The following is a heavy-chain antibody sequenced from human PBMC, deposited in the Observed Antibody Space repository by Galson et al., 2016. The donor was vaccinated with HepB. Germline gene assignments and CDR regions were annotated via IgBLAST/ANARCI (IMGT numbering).Heavy chain of an antibody. CDR3: ATEWERQDSFDY. J-gene: IGHJ4*02. CDR2: ITPILGKP. CDR1: GGSFNSYT. D-gene: IGHD1-26*01. Sequence: SVKVSCKASGGSFNSYTFSWVRQARGQGLEWMGRITPILGKPNYAQKFQGRVTIAADRSTSTVYLDLSSLKSEDTAVDYCATEWERQDSFDYWCQGTLVTVSA. V-gene: IGHV1-69*02.